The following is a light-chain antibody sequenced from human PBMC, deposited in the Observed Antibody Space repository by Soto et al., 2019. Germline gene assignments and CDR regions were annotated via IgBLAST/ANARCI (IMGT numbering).Light chain of an antibody. CDR1: SSDVGGYNY. V-gene: IGLV2-8*01. J-gene: IGLJ2*01. Sequence: QSVLTQPPSASGSPGQSVTISCTGTSSDVGGYNYVSWYQQHPGKAPKLMIYEVSKRPSGVPDRLSGSKSGNTASLTVSGLQVEDEADYYCASYTGSDTLVFGGGTKLPS. CDR2: EVS. CDR3: ASYTGSDTLV.